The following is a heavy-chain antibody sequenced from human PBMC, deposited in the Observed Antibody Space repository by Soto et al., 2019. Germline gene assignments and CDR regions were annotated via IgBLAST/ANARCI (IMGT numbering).Heavy chain of an antibody. CDR1: GYTFTSYD. V-gene: IGHV1-8*01. J-gene: IGHJ6*03. CDR2: MNPNSGNT. Sequence: QVQLVQSGAEVKKPGASVKVSCKASGYTFTSYDINWVRQATGQGREWMGWMNPNSGNTGSAQKFQGRVTMTRNTSIATAYMELRRLRSEDTAVYYYARTTGGLTNYYYYYMDVWGKGTTVTVSS. D-gene: IGHD4-17*01. CDR3: ARTTGGLTNYYYYYMDV.